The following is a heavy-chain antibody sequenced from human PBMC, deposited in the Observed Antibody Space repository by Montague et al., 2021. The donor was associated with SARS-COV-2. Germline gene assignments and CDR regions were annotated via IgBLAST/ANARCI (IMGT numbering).Heavy chain of an antibody. Sequence: SETLSLTCTVSGGSISSSTYYWGWIRQPPGKGLEWIANIYYSGSTYYNPSLKSRVTISVDTSKNQFSLQLHSVTPEDSAVYYCASGWTLFDWGQGTLVTVSS. CDR1: GGSISSSTYY. D-gene: IGHD6-19*01. J-gene: IGHJ4*02. CDR2: IYYSGST. CDR3: ASGWTLFD. V-gene: IGHV4-39*01.